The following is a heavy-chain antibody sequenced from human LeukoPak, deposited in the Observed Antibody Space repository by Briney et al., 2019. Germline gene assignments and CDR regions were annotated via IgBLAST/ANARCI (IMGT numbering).Heavy chain of an antibody. CDR3: AREILHCSSTSCYEGVFDY. CDR1: GFTFNSYS. CDR2: ISSSSNYI. Sequence: GGSLRLSCAASGFTFNSYSMNWVRQAPGKGLEWVSSISSSSNYIYYADSLKGRFTISRDNAKNSLYLQMNSLRAEDTAVYYCAREILHCSSTSCYEGVFDYWGQGTLVTVSS. V-gene: IGHV3-21*01. J-gene: IGHJ4*02. D-gene: IGHD2-2*01.